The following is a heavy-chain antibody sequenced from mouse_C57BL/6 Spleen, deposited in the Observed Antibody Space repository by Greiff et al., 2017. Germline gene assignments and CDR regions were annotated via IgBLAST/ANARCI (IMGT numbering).Heavy chain of an antibody. CDR1: GYTFTEYT. Sequence: VQLQQSGAELVKPGASVKLSCKASGYTFTEYTIHWVKQRSGQGLEWIGWFYPGSGSIKYNEKFKDKATLTADKSSSTVYMELSRLTSEDSAVYFCARHEGGGIYYGYDKAWFAYWGQGTLVTVAA. J-gene: IGHJ3*01. CDR2: FYPGSGSI. V-gene: IGHV1-62-2*01. D-gene: IGHD2-2*01. CDR3: ARHEGGGIYYGYDKAWFAY.